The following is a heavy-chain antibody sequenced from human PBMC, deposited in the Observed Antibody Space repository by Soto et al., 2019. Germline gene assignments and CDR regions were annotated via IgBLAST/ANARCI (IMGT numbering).Heavy chain of an antibody. CDR2: ISTRGTT. J-gene: IGHJ6*02. Sequence: SGTPSPTCTVSGASISTFFWAWIRQPPGKGLDWIGRISTRGTTNHKPSLKSRVTLSVDTSKKHFSPNLTPVTAADTAVYYCARDPIWNDPSFKSYYGMDVWGQGTTVTVSS. D-gene: IGHD1-1*01. CDR3: ARDPIWNDPSFKSYYGMDV. CDR1: GASISTFF. V-gene: IGHV4-4*07.